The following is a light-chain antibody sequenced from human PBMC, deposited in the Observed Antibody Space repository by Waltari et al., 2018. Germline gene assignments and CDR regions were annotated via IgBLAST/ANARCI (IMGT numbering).Light chain of an antibody. V-gene: IGLV8-61*01. CDR2: KLT. CDR3: VLYMGRGIWV. J-gene: IGLJ3*02. Sequence: QTVVTQEPSLSVSPGGTVTLTCSLSSGSVSSTSYASWYQQTPGQAPRTLVYKLTSRSSGVPARFSGYMLGNKAALTITGAQAEDESDYYCVLYMGRGIWVFGGGTKLTVL. CDR1: SGSVSSTSY.